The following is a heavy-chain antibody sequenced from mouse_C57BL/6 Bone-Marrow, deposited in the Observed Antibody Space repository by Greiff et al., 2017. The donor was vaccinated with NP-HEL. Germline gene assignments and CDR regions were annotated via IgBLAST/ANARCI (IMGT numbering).Heavy chain of an antibody. CDR2: IDPENGDT. CDR3: TRGYFDY. Sequence: EVQLVESGAELVRPGASVKLSCTASGFNIKDDYMHWVKQRPEQGLEWIGWIDPENGDTEYASKFQGKATITADTSSNTAYLQLSSLTSEDTAVYYCTRGYFDYWGQGTTLTVSS. V-gene: IGHV14-4*01. J-gene: IGHJ2*01. CDR1: GFNIKDDY.